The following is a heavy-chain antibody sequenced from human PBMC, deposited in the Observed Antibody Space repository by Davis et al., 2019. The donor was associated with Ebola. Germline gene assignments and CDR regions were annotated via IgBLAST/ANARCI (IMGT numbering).Heavy chain of an antibody. D-gene: IGHD3-10*01. CDR3: ARGRELWFGEPNNWFDP. V-gene: IGHV3-23*01. CDR2: ISGSGGST. Sequence: GESLKISCAASGFTFSSYAMSWVRQAPGKGLEWVSAISGSGGSTYYADSVKGRFTISRDNSKNTLYLQMNSLRAEDTAVYYCARGRELWFGEPNNWFDPWGQGTLVTVSS. CDR1: GFTFSSYA. J-gene: IGHJ5*02.